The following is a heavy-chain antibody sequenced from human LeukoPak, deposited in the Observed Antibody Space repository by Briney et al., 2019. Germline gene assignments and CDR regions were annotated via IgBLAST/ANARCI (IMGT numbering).Heavy chain of an antibody. CDR3: ARPPAGGGDYLDAVGY. V-gene: IGHV3-48*02. CDR1: GVTFSSYA. CDR2: ISSRSGTI. Sequence: GGSLRLSCAASGVTFSSYAMSWVRQAPGKGLEWVSSISSRSGTIYYAASVKGRFTISRDNAKNSLYLQMNSLRDEDTAVYYCARPPAGGGDYLDAVGYWGQGTLVTVSS. J-gene: IGHJ4*02. D-gene: IGHD2-21*02.